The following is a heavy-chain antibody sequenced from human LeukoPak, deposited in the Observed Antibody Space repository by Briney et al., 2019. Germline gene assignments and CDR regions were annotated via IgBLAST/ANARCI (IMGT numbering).Heavy chain of an antibody. D-gene: IGHD1-26*01. CDR3: ARSWVGATDVDY. Sequence: GGSLRLSCAASRFTFSSYWMHWVRQAPGKGLVWVSRINSDGSSTSYADSVKGRFTISRDNAKNTLYLQMNSLRAEDTAVYYCARSWVGATDVDYWGQGTLVTVSS. J-gene: IGHJ4*02. CDR1: RFTFSSYW. CDR2: INSDGSST. V-gene: IGHV3-74*01.